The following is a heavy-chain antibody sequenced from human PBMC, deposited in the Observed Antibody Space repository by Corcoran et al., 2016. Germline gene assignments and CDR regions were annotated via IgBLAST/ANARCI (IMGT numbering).Heavy chain of an antibody. CDR2: MDSGGTT. J-gene: IGHJ4*02. CDR3: ARAPKGGIGDYYD. CDR1: GFTVSSDY. D-gene: IGHD3-22*01. V-gene: IGHV3-53*01. Sequence: EVQLVESGGGLIHPGGSLRLSCAASGFTVSSDYMGWVRQAPGKGLDWVSVMDSGGTTFYAASMKGRITISRDNSKNTLYLQMTSLRAEDTAIYYCARAPKGGIGDYYDWGQGTLVTVSS.